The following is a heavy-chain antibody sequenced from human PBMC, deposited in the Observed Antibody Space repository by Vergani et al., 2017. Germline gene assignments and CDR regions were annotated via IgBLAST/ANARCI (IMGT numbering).Heavy chain of an antibody. CDR3: AGLPGVCVAGTRYFDP. Sequence: EMQLVQSRAEVRKPGESLRISCKASGFQFTHYWIVWVRQTPEKGLEYVGIIYPADSETTYSPSFQGRVTISADRSISTAYLHWNNLEASDSAIYYCAGLPGVCVAGTRYFDPWGQGTLVTVSS. CDR1: GFQFTHYW. D-gene: IGHD6-19*01. CDR2: IYPADSET. V-gene: IGHV5-51*01. J-gene: IGHJ5*02.